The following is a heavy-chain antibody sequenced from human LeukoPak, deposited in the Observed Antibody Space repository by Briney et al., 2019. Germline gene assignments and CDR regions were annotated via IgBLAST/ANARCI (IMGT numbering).Heavy chain of an antibody. CDR3: ARAVAGTIFQYYFDY. CDR1: GGSISSGYY. D-gene: IGHD6-19*01. Sequence: SETLPLTCTVSGGSISSGYYWGWIRQPPGKGLEWIGSIYHSGSTYYNPSLKSRVTISVDTSKNQFSLKLSSVTAADTAVYYCARAVAGTIFQYYFDYWGQGTLVTVSS. J-gene: IGHJ4*02. CDR2: IYHSGST. V-gene: IGHV4-38-2*02.